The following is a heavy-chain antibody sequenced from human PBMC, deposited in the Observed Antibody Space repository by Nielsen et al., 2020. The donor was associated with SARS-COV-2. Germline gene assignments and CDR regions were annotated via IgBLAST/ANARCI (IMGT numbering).Heavy chain of an antibody. Sequence: ASVKVSCKASGYTFTNYNIAWVRQAPGQGLEWMGWIATNTGNTNYAQNFQGRVTMATDTSTGIVYMELRNLKSDDTAVYFCARVSLGGEEYWTTSYYSFDYWGQGSLVTVSS. D-gene: IGHD2-8*01. J-gene: IGHJ4*02. V-gene: IGHV1-18*01. CDR2: IATNTGNT. CDR3: ARVSLGGEEYWTTSYYSFDY. CDR1: GYTFTNYN.